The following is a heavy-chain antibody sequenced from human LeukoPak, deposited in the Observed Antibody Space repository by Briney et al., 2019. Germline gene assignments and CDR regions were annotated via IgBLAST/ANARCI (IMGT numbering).Heavy chain of an antibody. V-gene: IGHV1-2*02. J-gene: IGHJ6*02. CDR3: ARDRIVLMVYAIQDYYYYGMDV. Sequence: ASVKVSCKASGYTFTGYYMHWVRQAPGQGLEWMGWINPNSGGTNYAKKFQGRVTMTRDTSISTAYMELSRLRSDDTAVYYCARDRIVLMVYAIQDYYYYGMDVWGQGTTVTVSS. D-gene: IGHD2-8*01. CDR2: INPNSGGT. CDR1: GYTFTGYY.